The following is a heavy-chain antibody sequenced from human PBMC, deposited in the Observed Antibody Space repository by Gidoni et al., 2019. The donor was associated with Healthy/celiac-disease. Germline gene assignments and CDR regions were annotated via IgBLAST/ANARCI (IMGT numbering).Heavy chain of an antibody. CDR2: IRGSGGTT. CDR3: ANARPNWFDP. Sequence: EGELLESGGGLVQPGGSLILSWAASGFTFGSYALSWVRQAPGKGLDWFSPIRGSGGTTYYADSVKGRFTIFRANSKNTLYLQMNSLRPEYTAVYYCANARPNWFDPWGQGTLVTVSS. V-gene: IGHV3-23*01. CDR1: GFTFGSYA. J-gene: IGHJ5*02.